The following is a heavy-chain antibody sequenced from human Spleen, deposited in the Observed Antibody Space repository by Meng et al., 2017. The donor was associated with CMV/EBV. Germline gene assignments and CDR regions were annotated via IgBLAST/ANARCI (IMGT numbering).Heavy chain of an antibody. CDR3: ARTAGYYGSGSYWGY. CDR2: IKHSGST. D-gene: IGHD3-10*01. Sequence: QVQLQPWVAELLKPSETLSRPCAAYVGSFSGYYWSWIRQPPGKGLEWIGEIKHSGSTNYNPSLKSRVTISVATSKNQFSLKLSSVTAADTAVYYCARTAGYYGSGSYWGYWGQGTLVTVSS. J-gene: IGHJ4*02. CDR1: VGSFSGYY. V-gene: IGHV4-34*01.